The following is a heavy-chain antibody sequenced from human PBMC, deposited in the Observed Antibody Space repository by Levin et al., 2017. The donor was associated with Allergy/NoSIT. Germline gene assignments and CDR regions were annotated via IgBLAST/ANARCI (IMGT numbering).Heavy chain of an antibody. CDR1: GFTFSTYS. CDR2: ISDSSAYI. Sequence: GGSLRLSCAASGFTFSTYSMNWVRQAPGKGLEWVSSISDSSAYIYYADSVKGRFTISRDNAKNSLYLQMDSLRAEDTAVYYCSRDSEPASSYGSGTYAFSDYWGQGTLVTVSS. D-gene: IGHD3-10*01. V-gene: IGHV3-21*01. J-gene: IGHJ4*02. CDR3: SRDSEPASSYGSGTYAFSDY.